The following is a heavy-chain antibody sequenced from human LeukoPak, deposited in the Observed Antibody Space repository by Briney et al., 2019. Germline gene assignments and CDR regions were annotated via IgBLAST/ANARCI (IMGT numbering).Heavy chain of an antibody. CDR1: GFTFSSYS. Sequence: GGSLRLSCAASGFTFSSYSMNWVRQAPGKGLERVAVISYDGSNKYYADSVKGRFTISRDNSKNTLYLQMNSLRAEDTAVYYCAKDGSPDYGDYWGYYFAYWGQGTLVTVSS. D-gene: IGHD4-17*01. CDR2: ISYDGSNK. V-gene: IGHV3-30*18. J-gene: IGHJ4*02. CDR3: AKDGSPDYGDYWGYYFAY.